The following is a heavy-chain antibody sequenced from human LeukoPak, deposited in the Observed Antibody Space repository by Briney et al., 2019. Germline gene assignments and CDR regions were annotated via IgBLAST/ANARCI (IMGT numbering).Heavy chain of an antibody. J-gene: IGHJ4*02. CDR3: ARGLLCSGGSCYKAIDY. CDR1: GGSFSGYY. V-gene: IGHV4-34*01. D-gene: IGHD2-15*01. Sequence: SETLCLTCAVYGGSFSGYYWSWIRQPPGKGLEWIGEINHSGSTNYNPSLKSRVTISVDTSKNQFSLKLSSVTAADTAVYYCARGLLCSGGSCYKAIDYWGQGTLVTVSS. CDR2: INHSGST.